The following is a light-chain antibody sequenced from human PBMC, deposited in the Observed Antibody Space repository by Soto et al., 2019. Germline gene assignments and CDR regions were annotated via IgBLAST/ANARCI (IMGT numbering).Light chain of an antibody. CDR2: GAS. Sequence: DIQMTQSPSSLSASVGDRVSITCRASQRVSTYLNWYQQKPGKAPKLLIYGASTLQSGVPSRFSSSASGTEFTLIISSLQPDDFATYYCQQSYSAPRTFSQGTKVEIK. J-gene: IGKJ1*01. V-gene: IGKV1-39*01. CDR3: QQSYSAPRT. CDR1: QRVSTY.